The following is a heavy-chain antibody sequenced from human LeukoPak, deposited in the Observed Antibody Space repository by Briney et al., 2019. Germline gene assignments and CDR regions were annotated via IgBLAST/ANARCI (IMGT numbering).Heavy chain of an antibody. CDR2: IDWDDDK. CDR1: GFSLSTSGMC. V-gene: IGHV2-70*11. J-gene: IGHJ6*03. Sequence: SGPALVKPTQTLTLTCTFSGFSLSTSGMCVSWIRQPPGKALEWLARIDWDDDKYYSTSLKTRLTISKDTSKNQVVLTMTNMDPVDTATYYCARIRLYGDYPMLNSPYYIDVWGKGTTLTVSS. D-gene: IGHD4-17*01. CDR3: ARIRLYGDYPMLNSPYYIDV.